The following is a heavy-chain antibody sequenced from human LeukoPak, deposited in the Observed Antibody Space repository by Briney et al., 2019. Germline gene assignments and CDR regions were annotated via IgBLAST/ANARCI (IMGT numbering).Heavy chain of an antibody. V-gene: IGHV1-2*02. CDR2: INPNSGGT. J-gene: IGHJ3*02. CDR1: GYTFTGYY. Sequence: ASVKVSCKASGYTFTGYYMHWVRQAPGQGLEWMGWINPNSGGTNYAQKFQGRVTMTRDTSISTAYMELSRLRSDDTAVYYCAREMGLAAVDAFDIWGQGTMATVSS. D-gene: IGHD6-13*01. CDR3: AREMGLAAVDAFDI.